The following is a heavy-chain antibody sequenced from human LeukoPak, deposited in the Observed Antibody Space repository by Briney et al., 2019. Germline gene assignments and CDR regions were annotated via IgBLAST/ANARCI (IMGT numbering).Heavy chain of an antibody. CDR2: ISSDGTDK. V-gene: IGHV3-30*04. CDR1: GLVFNYYT. CDR3: AREEGYCSGTSCYVY. D-gene: IGHD2-2*01. Sequence: PGGSLRLSCAASGLVFNYYTMHWVRQTPNRGLEWVAVISSDGTDKHYADSVKGRFTISRDNSKDTLYLQMNSLRAEDTAVYYCAREEGYCSGTSCYVYWGQGTLVTVSS. J-gene: IGHJ4*02.